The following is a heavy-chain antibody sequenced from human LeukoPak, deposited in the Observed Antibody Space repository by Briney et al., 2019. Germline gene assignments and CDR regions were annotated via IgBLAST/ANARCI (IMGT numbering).Heavy chain of an antibody. V-gene: IGHV3-7*03. CDR1: AFIFSGHW. J-gene: IGHJ4*02. D-gene: IGHD4-17*01. Sequence: GGSLRLSCEGSAFIFSGHWMNWVRQTPGKGLEWVASIKEDGSERQYVDSVKGRFSISRDNTKGSLFLQLNSLRAEDTAVYYCARSDDYGDYLLPYFDYWGQGTLVTVSS. CDR2: IKEDGSER. CDR3: ARSDDYGDYLLPYFDY.